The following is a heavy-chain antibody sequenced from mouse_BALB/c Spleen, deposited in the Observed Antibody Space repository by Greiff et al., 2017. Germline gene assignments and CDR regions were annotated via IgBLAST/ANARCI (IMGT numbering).Heavy chain of an antibody. J-gene: IGHJ3*01. D-gene: IGHD1-1*01. CDR1: GDSITSGY. V-gene: IGHV3-8*02. CDR3: ARLYYGSSAWFAY. Sequence: EVQLVESGPSLVKPSQTLSLTCSVTGDSITSGYWNWIRKFPGNKLEYMGYISYSGGTYYNPSLKSRISITRDTSKNQYYLQLNSVTTEDTATYYCARLYYGSSAWFAYWGQGTLVTVSA. CDR2: ISYSGGT.